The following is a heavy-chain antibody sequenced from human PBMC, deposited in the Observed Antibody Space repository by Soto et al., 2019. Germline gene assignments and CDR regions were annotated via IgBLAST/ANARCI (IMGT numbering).Heavy chain of an antibody. D-gene: IGHD2-21*02. CDR2: MNPNSGNT. V-gene: IGHV1-8*01. Sequence: ASVKVSCKASGYTFTRYDINWVRQATGQGLEWMGWMNPNSGNTGYAQKFQGRVTMTRNTSISTAYMELSSLRSEDTAVYYCARGGVTGYYYYGMDVWGQGTTVTVSS. CDR1: GYTFTRYD. J-gene: IGHJ6*02. CDR3: ARGGVTGYYYYGMDV.